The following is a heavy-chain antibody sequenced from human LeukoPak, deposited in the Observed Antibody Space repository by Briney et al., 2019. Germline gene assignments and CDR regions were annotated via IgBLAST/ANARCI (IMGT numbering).Heavy chain of an antibody. CDR2: ISYDGSNK. D-gene: IGHD6-13*01. Sequence: TGGSLRLSCAASGFTFSSYAMHWVRQAPGKGLEWVAVISYDGSNKYYADSVKGRFTISRDNSKNTLYLQMNSLRAEDTAVYYSARDDIAAAGTSEYYQHWGQGTLVTVSS. J-gene: IGHJ1*01. CDR3: ARDDIAAAGTSEYYQH. CDR1: GFTFSSYA. V-gene: IGHV3-30*04.